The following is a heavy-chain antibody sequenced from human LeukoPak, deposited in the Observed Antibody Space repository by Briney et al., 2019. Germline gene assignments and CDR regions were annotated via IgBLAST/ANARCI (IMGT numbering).Heavy chain of an antibody. J-gene: IGHJ6*03. CDR3: ARERRITMVRGVSPYMDV. D-gene: IGHD3-10*01. Sequence: GGSLRLSCTASGFTFTTYWMTWVRQAPGKGLEWVANINQGGSESYYVDSVKGRFTISRDNSKNTLYLQMNSLRAEDTAVYYCARERRITMVRGVSPYMDVWGKGTTVTVSS. V-gene: IGHV3-7*01. CDR2: INQGGSES. CDR1: GFTFTTYW.